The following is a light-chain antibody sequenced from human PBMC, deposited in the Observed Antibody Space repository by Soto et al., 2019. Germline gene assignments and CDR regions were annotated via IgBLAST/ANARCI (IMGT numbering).Light chain of an antibody. J-gene: IGKJ2*01. CDR2: DAS. CDR1: QDISNY. CDR3: QQYDNLPYT. Sequence: DTQMTQSPSSLSASVGDRVTITCQASQDISNYLNWYQQKPGKAPKLLIYDASNLETGVPSRFSGSGSGTNFTFTISSLQPEDIATYYCQQYDNLPYTFGQGTKLEIK. V-gene: IGKV1-33*01.